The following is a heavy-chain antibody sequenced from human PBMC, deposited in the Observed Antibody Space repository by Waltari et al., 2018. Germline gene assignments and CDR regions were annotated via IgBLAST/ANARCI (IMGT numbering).Heavy chain of an antibody. V-gene: IGHV5-51*01. Sequence: EVQLVQSGAEVKKPGESLKISCKGSGYSFTSYWIGWVRQMPGKGLEWMGIIYPGDSDTSYSPSFQGQVTISADKSISTAYLQWSSLKASDTAMYYCARRGEYSGYQRSFDYWGQGTLVTVSS. J-gene: IGHJ4*02. CDR1: GYSFTSYW. CDR2: IYPGDSDT. CDR3: ARRGEYSGYQRSFDY. D-gene: IGHD5-12*01.